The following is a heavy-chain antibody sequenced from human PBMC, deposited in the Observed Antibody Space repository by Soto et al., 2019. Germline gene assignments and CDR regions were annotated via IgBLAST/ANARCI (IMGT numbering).Heavy chain of an antibody. V-gene: IGHV4-39*01. Sequence: PSETLSLTCTVSGGSISSSSYYWGWVRQPPGKGLGWIGSIFYSGSTYYNPSLKSRVTISVDTSKNQFSLKLSSVTAADTAVYYCARTWGSNMTTVTTRKYYFDYWGQGTLVTVSS. J-gene: IGHJ4*02. CDR1: GGSISSSSYY. CDR3: ARTWGSNMTTVTTRKYYFDY. D-gene: IGHD4-17*01. CDR2: IFYSGST.